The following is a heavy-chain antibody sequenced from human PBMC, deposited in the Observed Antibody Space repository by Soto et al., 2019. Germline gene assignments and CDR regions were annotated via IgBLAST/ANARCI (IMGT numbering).Heavy chain of an antibody. J-gene: IGHJ4*02. V-gene: IGHV3-21*01. CDR2: ISSSSDYI. D-gene: IGHD6-19*01. CDR1: GFTFGFSS. Sequence: GGSLRLSCAASGFTFGFSSMNWVRQAPGKGLEWVSSISSSSDYIYYADSVKGRFTVSRDNAKNALYLQMNGLRAEDTAVYYCARDGSGWSRDCWGQGTLVTVSS. CDR3: ARDGSGWSRDC.